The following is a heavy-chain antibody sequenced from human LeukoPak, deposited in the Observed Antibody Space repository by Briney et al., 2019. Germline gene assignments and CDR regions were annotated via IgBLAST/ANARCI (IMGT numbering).Heavy chain of an antibody. J-gene: IGHJ4*02. V-gene: IGHV4-59*01. CDR3: ARGAYSGSYGY. Sequence: PSQTLSLTCTVSGGSISGYYWSWIRQPPGKGPEWIGYIYYSGSTNYNPSPKSRVTISVDTSKNQFSLKLSSVPAADTAVYYCARGAYSGSYGYWGQGTLVTVSS. D-gene: IGHD1-26*01. CDR2: IYYSGST. CDR1: GGSISGYY.